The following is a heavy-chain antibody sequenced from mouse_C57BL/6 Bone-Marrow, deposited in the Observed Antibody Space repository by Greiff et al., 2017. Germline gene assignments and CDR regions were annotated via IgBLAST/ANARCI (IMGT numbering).Heavy chain of an antibody. CDR3: ANYDGHAMDY. J-gene: IGHJ4*01. Sequence: QVQLQQSGPGLVAPSQSLSITCAVSGFSLTSYGVSWVRQPPGQGLEWLGVIWCDGGTDYHSALLSRLLISKDNSKSQVCVKRNSLQTEDTATYYCANYDGHAMDYWGQGTSVTVSS. D-gene: IGHD2-3*01. V-gene: IGHV2-3*01. CDR1: GFSLTSYG. CDR2: IWCDGGT.